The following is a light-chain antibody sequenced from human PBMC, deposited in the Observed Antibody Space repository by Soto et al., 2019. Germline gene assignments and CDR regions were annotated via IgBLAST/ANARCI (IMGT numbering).Light chain of an antibody. CDR2: DAS. CDR1: QSVSSY. Sequence: EIVLTQSPATLSLSPGERATLSCRASQSVSSYLAWYQQKPGQAPRLLIYDASNRATGIPARFSGSGPGTDFTLSISSLEPEDFAVYYCQLRSNCLYTFGQGTKLEIK. CDR3: QLRSNCLYT. V-gene: IGKV3D-11*02. J-gene: IGKJ2*01.